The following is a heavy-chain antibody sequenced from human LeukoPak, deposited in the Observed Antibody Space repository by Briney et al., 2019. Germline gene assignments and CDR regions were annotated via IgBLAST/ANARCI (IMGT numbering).Heavy chain of an antibody. CDR1: GYTFTSYY. V-gene: IGHV1-46*01. D-gene: IGHD1-14*01. Sequence: ASVKVSFKASGYTFTSYYIHWGRHAPRQGLEWMGIINPSCGSTSYAQKFQGRVTMTTDMSTSTVYMELRSLRSEDTAVYYCARELTEMALPKSSYYSDYWGEGTLVTVYS. J-gene: IGHJ4*02. CDR2: INPSCGST. CDR3: ARELTEMALPKSSYYSDY.